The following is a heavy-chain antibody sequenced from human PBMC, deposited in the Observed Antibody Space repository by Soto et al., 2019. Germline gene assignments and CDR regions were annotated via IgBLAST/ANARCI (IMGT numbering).Heavy chain of an antibody. J-gene: IGHJ3*02. CDR1: GFTFSSYS. D-gene: IGHD2-15*01. CDR2: ISNSGSTI. CDR3: ASRLTYCNGGSCYFYDAFDI. Sequence: EVQLVESGGGLVQPGGSLRLSCAASGFTFSSYSMNWVRQAPGKGLEWVSYISNSGSTIYYADSVKGRFTISRDNAKNSLYLQMTSLRAEDTAVYYCASRLTYCNGGSCYFYDAFDIWGQGTMVTVSP. V-gene: IGHV3-48*01.